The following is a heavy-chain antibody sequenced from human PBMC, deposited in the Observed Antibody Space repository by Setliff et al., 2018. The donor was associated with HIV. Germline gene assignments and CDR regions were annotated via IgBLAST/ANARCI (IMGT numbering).Heavy chain of an antibody. J-gene: IGHJ6*03. Sequence: PGGSLRLSCAASGFILNYYGMHWVRQAPGKGLEWVASIWHDGTNKHYADSVQGRFTISRDNAKNSLYLQMNSLRAEDTAVYYCVRTYYDILTGYGGFYYMDVWGKGTTVTVSS. CDR1: GFILNYYG. D-gene: IGHD3-9*01. CDR2: IWHDGTNK. V-gene: IGHV3-33*01. CDR3: VRTYYDILTGYGGFYYMDV.